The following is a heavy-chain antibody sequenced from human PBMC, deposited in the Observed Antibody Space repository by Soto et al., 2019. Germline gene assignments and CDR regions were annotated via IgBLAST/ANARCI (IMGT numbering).Heavy chain of an antibody. J-gene: IGHJ4*02. Sequence: QVQLQESGPGLVKPSQTLSLTCTVSGGSISSGGYYWSWIRQHPGKGLEWIGYIYYSGSTYYNPSLKSRVTISVDTSKNQFSLKLSSVTAADTAAYYCARDTTEGSYFDYWGQGTLVTVSS. D-gene: IGHD1-26*01. CDR1: GGSISSGGYY. V-gene: IGHV4-31*03. CDR2: IYYSGST. CDR3: ARDTTEGSYFDY.